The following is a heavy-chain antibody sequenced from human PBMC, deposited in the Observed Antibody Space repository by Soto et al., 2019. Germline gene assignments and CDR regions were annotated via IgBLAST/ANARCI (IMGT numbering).Heavy chain of an antibody. Sequence: QVQLQESGPGLVKPSGTLSLTCAVSGGSISDNWWSWVRQPPGKGLEWIGEVYHSGTTYYNPSLKRRVPISLHQSASHVSLTLESGTAAGTAVFYCGRPVAVARTRGFDSWGQGTLVTVSS. CDR2: VYHSGTT. CDR3: GRPVAVARTRGFDS. D-gene: IGHD2-21*01. J-gene: IGHJ4*02. CDR1: GGSISDNW. V-gene: IGHV4-4*02.